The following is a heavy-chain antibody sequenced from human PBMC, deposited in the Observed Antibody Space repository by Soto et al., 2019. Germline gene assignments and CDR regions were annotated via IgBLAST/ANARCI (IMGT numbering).Heavy chain of an antibody. V-gene: IGHV3-23*01. CDR2: ISGSGGST. J-gene: IGHJ6*03. D-gene: IGHD6-13*01. CDR1: GFTFSSYA. CDR3: AKGARQQLPLYYYYMDV. Sequence: GGSLRLSCAASGFTFSSYAMSWVRQAPGKGLEWVSAISGSGGSTYYADSVKGRFTISRDNSKNTLYLQMNSLRAEDTAVYYCAKGARQQLPLYYYYMDVWGKGTTVTVSS.